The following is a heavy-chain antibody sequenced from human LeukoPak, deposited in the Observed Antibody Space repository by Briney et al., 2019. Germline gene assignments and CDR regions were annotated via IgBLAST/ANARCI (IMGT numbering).Heavy chain of an antibody. D-gene: IGHD5-24*01. Sequence: GGSLRLSCAASGFTFSNAWMSWVRQAPGKGLEWVSSISSSSSYIYYADSVKGRFTISRDNAKNSLYLQMNSLRAEDTAVYYCARDRDGYKTHFDYWGQGTLVTVSS. CDR1: GFTFSNAW. CDR2: ISSSSSYI. CDR3: ARDRDGYKTHFDY. V-gene: IGHV3-21*01. J-gene: IGHJ4*02.